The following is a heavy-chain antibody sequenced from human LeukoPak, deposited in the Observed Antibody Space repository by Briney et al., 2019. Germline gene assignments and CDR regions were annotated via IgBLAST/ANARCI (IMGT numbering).Heavy chain of an antibody. Sequence: GESLQISSKGSASSFTNYWIGWVRPMPGKGLEWMGIIYPGDSDTRYCASFQGQVTISADKSISTAYLQWSSLKASDTAMYYCARLRRGAAADVWGQGTTVTVSS. CDR3: ARLRRGAAADV. J-gene: IGHJ6*02. D-gene: IGHD6-13*01. V-gene: IGHV5-51*01. CDR2: IYPGDSDT. CDR1: ASSFTNYW.